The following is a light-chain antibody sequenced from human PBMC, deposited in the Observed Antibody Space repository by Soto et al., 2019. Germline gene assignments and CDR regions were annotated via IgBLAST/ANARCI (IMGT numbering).Light chain of an antibody. Sequence: QSALTQPASVSGSPGQSITISCTGTSSDVGDYKYVSWYQQHPDKAPKLIIFVNSNRPSGISNRFSASKSGNPASLTISGLQAEDEADYYCSSYTSSDTPYVFGTGTKVTVL. J-gene: IGLJ1*01. CDR2: VNS. V-gene: IGLV2-14*01. CDR1: SSDVGDYKY. CDR3: SSYTSSDTPYV.